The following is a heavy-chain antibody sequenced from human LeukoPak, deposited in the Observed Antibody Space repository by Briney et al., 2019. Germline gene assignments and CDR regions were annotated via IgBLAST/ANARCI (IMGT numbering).Heavy chain of an antibody. Sequence: GGSLRLSCAASAFTFSTYSMNWVRRAPGKGLEGVSSISTTRNYIFYADSVKGRFTISRDNAKNSLYLQMNSLRAEDTAVYYCARGIYGSGSSWFDPWGQGTLVTVSS. CDR1: AFTFSTYS. V-gene: IGHV3-21*06. D-gene: IGHD3-10*01. J-gene: IGHJ5*02. CDR3: ARGIYGSGSSWFDP. CDR2: ISTTRNYI.